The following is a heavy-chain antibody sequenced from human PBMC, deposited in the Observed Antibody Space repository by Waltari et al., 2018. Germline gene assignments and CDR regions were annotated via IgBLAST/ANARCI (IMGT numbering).Heavy chain of an antibody. J-gene: IGHJ4*02. CDR2: INHSGST. CDR1: GGSFSGYY. CDR3: ARGQMATRDFDY. V-gene: IGHV4-34*01. Sequence: QVQLQQWGAGLLKPSETLSLTCAVYGGSFSGYYWSWIRQPPGKGLEWIGEINHSGSTNYNPSLKSRVTISVDTSKNQFSLKLSSVTAADTAVYYCARGQMATRDFDYWGQRTLVTVSS. D-gene: IGHD5-12*01.